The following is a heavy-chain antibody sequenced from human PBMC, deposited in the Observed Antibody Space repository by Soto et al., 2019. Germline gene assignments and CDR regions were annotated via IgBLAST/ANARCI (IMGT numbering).Heavy chain of an antibody. CDR1: GGTFSSYA. CDR2: IIPIFGTA. J-gene: IGHJ5*02. D-gene: IGHD3-10*01. Sequence: QVQLVQSGAEVKKPGSSVKVSCKASGGTFSSYAISWVRQAPGQGLEWMGGIIPIFGTANYAQKFQGRVTITEDESTSTAYMELSSLRSAETAVYYCARDYSGSGSYPPNWFDPWGQGTLVTVSS. V-gene: IGHV1-69*01. CDR3: ARDYSGSGSYPPNWFDP.